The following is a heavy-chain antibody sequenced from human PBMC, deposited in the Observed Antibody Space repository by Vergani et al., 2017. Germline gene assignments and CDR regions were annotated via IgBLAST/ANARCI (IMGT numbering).Heavy chain of an antibody. V-gene: IGHV3-13*01. CDR3: ARATVTTGYVPYYYYMDV. D-gene: IGHD4-11*01. CDR2: IGTAGDT. J-gene: IGHJ6*03. Sequence: EVQLVESGGGLVQPGGSLRLSCAASGFTFSSYDMHWVRQATGKGLEWVSAIGTAGDTYYPGSVKGRFTISRENAKNSLYLQMNSLRAGDTAVYYCARATVTTGYVPYYYYMDVWSKGTTVTVSS. CDR1: GFTFSSYD.